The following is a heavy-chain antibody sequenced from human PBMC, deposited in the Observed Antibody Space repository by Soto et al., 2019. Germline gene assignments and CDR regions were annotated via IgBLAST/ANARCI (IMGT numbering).Heavy chain of an antibody. CDR2: IDPSDSYT. Sequence: PGESRKIPCTGSGYSFTSYWISWVRQMPGKGLEWMGRIDPSDSYTNYSPSFQGHVTISADKSISTAYLQWSSLKASDTAMYYCARPHGGSNGTDVGGQGTTVNLSS. V-gene: IGHV5-10-1*01. J-gene: IGHJ6*02. CDR1: GYSFTSYW. CDR3: ARPHGGSNGTDV. D-gene: IGHD3-10*01.